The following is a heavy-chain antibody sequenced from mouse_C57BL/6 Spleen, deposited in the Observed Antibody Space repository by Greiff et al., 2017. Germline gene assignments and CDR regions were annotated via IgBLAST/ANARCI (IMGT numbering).Heavy chain of an antibody. CDR1: GYTFTSYW. D-gene: IGHD2-3*01. J-gene: IGHJ3*01. CDR3: ASTYDTSDWFAY. V-gene: IGHV1-7*01. Sequence: VQLQQSGAELAKPGASVKLSCKASGYTFTSYWMHWVKQRPGQGLEWIGYINPSSGYTKYNQKFKDKATLTADKSSSTAYMQLSSLTYEVSAVYYGASTYDTSDWFAYWGQGTLVTVSA. CDR2: INPSSGYT.